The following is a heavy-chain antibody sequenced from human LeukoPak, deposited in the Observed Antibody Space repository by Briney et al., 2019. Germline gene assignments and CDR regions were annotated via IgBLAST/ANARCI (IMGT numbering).Heavy chain of an antibody. CDR2: MNPNSGNT. CDR3: ARGGTQYYDFWSGYSLAPYYYYYGMDV. J-gene: IGHJ6*02. Sequence: ASVKVSCTASGYTFTSYDINWVRQATGQGLEWMGWMNPNSGNTGYAQKFQGRVTMTRNTSISTAYMELSSLRSEDTAVYYCARGGTQYYDFWSGYSLAPYYYYYGMDVWGQGTTVTVSS. CDR1: GYTFTSYD. D-gene: IGHD3-3*01. V-gene: IGHV1-8*01.